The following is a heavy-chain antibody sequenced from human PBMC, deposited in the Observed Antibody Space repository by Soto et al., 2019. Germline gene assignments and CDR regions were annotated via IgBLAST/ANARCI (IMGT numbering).Heavy chain of an antibody. D-gene: IGHD2-2*01. J-gene: IGHJ6*02. Sequence: PSETLSPTCAVYGGSFSGYYWSWFRQPPGKGREWIAEINHSGSTSYNPSLKLRVTISVDTSKNYFSLTISLVTAGDTAVYYCERALPVSRYCISIDCPRAGMDVWGQGTTVTVSS. CDR1: GGSFSGYY. V-gene: IGHV4-34*01. CDR2: INHSGST. CDR3: ERALPVSRYCISIDCPRAGMDV.